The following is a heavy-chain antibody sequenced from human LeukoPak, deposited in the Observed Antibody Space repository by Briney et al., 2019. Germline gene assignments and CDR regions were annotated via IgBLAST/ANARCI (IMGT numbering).Heavy chain of an antibody. CDR1: GYSFSTFW. Sequence: KVGESLKISCKASGYSFSTFWIGWVRQMPGKGLEWMGIIYPGDSDTIYGPSFQGQVTISADKSTTTAYLQWNSLKASDTAMYYCARRQLERRGDAFDIWGQGTMVTVSS. V-gene: IGHV5-51*01. CDR3: ARRQLERRGDAFDI. CDR2: IYPGDSDT. J-gene: IGHJ3*02. D-gene: IGHD1-1*01.